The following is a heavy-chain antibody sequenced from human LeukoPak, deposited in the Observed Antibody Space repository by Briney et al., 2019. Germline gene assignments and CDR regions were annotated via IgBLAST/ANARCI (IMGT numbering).Heavy chain of an antibody. CDR2: ICPGDSDT. Sequence: GESLQISCQGSGYSFTNYWIGWVRQMPGKGLEWMGIICPGDSDTRYSPSFQGQVTISADKSISTAYLQWSSLKASDTAMYYCARAGYNNWYYFDYWGQGTLVTVSS. CDR1: GYSFTNYW. V-gene: IGHV5-51*01. CDR3: ARAGYNNWYYFDY. D-gene: IGHD1-14*01. J-gene: IGHJ4*02.